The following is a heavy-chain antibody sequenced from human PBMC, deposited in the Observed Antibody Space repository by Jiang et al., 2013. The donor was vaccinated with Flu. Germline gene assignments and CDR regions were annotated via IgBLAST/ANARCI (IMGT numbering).Heavy chain of an antibody. Sequence: KPSETLSLTCTVSGRSVSSSSFFWGWIRQPPEKGLEWIGIIYSNGSTYYNPSLMSRVTISVDTSKSQFSLRLSSVTAADTAVYYCARNLGGSPYYYYYYMDVWGKGTTVTVSS. D-gene: IGHD1-26*01. CDR2: IYSNGST. V-gene: IGHV4-39*01. J-gene: IGHJ6*03. CDR1: GRSVSSSSFF. CDR3: ARNLGGSPYYYYYYMDV.